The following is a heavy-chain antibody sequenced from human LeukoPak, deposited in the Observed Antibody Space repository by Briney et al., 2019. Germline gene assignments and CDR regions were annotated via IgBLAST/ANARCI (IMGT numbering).Heavy chain of an antibody. V-gene: IGHV3-30*04. Sequence: GRSLRLSCAASGFTFSSYAMHWVRQAPGKGLEWVAVISYDGSNKYYADSVKGRFTISRDNSKNTLYLQMNSLRAEDTAAYYCARAEEGFLDYWGQGTLVTVSS. CDR1: GFTFSSYA. D-gene: IGHD2-21*01. CDR2: ISYDGSNK. J-gene: IGHJ4*02. CDR3: ARAEEGFLDY.